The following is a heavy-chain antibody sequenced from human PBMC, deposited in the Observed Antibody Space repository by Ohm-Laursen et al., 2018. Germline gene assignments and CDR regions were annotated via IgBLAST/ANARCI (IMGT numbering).Heavy chain of an antibody. D-gene: IGHD3-22*01. CDR2: IYTSGST. V-gene: IGHV4-4*07. J-gene: IGHJ1*01. CDR3: ARDRLYYYDSSGYLEYFQH. Sequence: SETLSLTWTVSGGSISSYYWSWIRQPAGKGLEWIGRIYTSGSTNYNPSLKSRVTMSVDTSKNQFSLKLSSVTAADTAVYYCARDRLYYYDSSGYLEYFQHWGQGTLVTVSS. CDR1: GGSISSYY.